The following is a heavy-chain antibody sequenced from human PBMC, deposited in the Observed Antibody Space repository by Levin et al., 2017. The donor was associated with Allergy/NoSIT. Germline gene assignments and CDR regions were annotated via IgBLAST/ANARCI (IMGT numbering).Heavy chain of an antibody. Sequence: LSLPCAASGFTFDDYAMHWVRQAPGKGLEWVSGISWNSGSIGYADSVKGRFTISRDNAKNSLYLQMNSLRAEDTALYYCAKDIEGTVAHGGGMDGWGQGTTVTVSS. CDR1: GFTFDDYA. CDR2: ISWNSGSI. CDR3: AKDIEGTVAHGGGMDG. J-gene: IGHJ6*02. D-gene: IGHD6-19*01. V-gene: IGHV3-9*01.